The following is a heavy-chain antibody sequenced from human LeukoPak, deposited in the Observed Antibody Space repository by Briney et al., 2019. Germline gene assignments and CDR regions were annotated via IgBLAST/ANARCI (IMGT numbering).Heavy chain of an antibody. CDR3: ARVVPTYYYGSGSYPRSSTPKCYFDY. J-gene: IGHJ4*02. D-gene: IGHD3-10*01. Sequence: PSETLSLTCTVSGGSISSSSYYWGWIRQPPGKGLEWIGSIYYSGSTYYNPSLKSRVTISVDTSKNQFSLKLSSVTAADTAVYYCARVVPTYYYGSGSYPRSSTPKCYFDYWGQGTLVTVSS. CDR1: GGSISSSSYY. V-gene: IGHV4-39*07. CDR2: IYYSGST.